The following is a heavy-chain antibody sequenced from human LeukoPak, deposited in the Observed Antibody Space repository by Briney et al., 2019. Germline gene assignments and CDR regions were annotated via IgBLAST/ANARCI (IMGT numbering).Heavy chain of an antibody. V-gene: IGHV5-51*01. CDR2: MYPGESDT. Sequence: GESLKISCKGSGYSFTSYWIGWVRQMPGKGLEWMGIMYPGESDTRYSPSFQGQVTISADKSISTAYLQWSSLKASDTAMYYCASSKGYCSGGSCYSRGYYYYYGMDVWGQGTTVTVSS. J-gene: IGHJ6*02. CDR1: GYSFTSYW. CDR3: ASSKGYCSGGSCYSRGYYYYYGMDV. D-gene: IGHD2-15*01.